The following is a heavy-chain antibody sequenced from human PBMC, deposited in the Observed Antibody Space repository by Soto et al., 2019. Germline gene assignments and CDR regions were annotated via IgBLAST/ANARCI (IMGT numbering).Heavy chain of an antibody. J-gene: IGHJ6*03. V-gene: IGHV4-59*01. CDR2: IYYSGST. CDR3: ARVSGYCSGGSCYSAVYCYYYYMDV. Sequence: PSETLSLTCTVSGGSISSYYWSWIRQPPGKGLEWIGYIYYSGSTNYNPSLKSRVTISVDTSKNQFSLKLSSVTAADTAVYYCARVSGYCSGGSCYSAVYCYYYYMDVWGKGTTVTVSS. D-gene: IGHD2-15*01. CDR1: GGSISSYY.